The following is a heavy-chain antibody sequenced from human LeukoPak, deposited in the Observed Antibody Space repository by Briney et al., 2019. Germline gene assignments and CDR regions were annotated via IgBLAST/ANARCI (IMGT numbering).Heavy chain of an antibody. J-gene: IGHJ4*02. CDR2: ISGSGGST. CDR3: AKIPDYGDPRCGFDY. CDR1: GFTVSSYA. V-gene: IGHV3-23*01. Sequence: GGSLRLSCAASGFTVSSYAMSWVRQAPGKGLEWVSAISGSGGSTYYADSVKGRFTISRDNSKNTLYLQMNSLRAEDTAVYYCAKIPDYGDPRCGFDYWGQGTLVTVSS. D-gene: IGHD4-17*01.